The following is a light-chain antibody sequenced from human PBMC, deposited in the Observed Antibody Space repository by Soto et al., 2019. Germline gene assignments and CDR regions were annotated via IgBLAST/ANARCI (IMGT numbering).Light chain of an antibody. CDR2: NSS. V-gene: IGKV3-20*01. J-gene: IGKJ1*01. CDR3: QQYRDLPQT. Sequence: EIVLTQSPGTLSLSPGERATLSCRASQSVRSNYLAWYQQKPGQAPRLLIYNSSTRATGIQDRFSGSGSGTDFTLTISRLEPEDFALYYCQQYRDLPQTFGQGTQVDIK. CDR1: QSVRSNY.